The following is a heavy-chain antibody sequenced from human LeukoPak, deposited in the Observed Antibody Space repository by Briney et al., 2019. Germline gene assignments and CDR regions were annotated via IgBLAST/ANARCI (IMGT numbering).Heavy chain of an antibody. Sequence: ASVKVSRKASGYTFTGYYMHWVRQAPGQGLEWMGWINPNSGGTNYAQKFQGRVTMTRDTSISTAYMELSRLRSDDTAVYYCARDTVSSLLGYCSSTSCWNAFDIWGQGTMVTVSS. CDR1: GYTFTGYY. CDR2: INPNSGGT. CDR3: ARDTVSSLLGYCSSTSCWNAFDI. D-gene: IGHD2-2*01. V-gene: IGHV1-2*02. J-gene: IGHJ3*02.